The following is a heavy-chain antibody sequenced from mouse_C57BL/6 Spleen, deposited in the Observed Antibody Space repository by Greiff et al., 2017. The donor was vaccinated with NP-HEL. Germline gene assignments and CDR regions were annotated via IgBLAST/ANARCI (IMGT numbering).Heavy chain of an antibody. V-gene: IGHV1-55*01. CDR1: GYTFTSYW. CDR2: IYPGSGST. J-gene: IGHJ2*01. Sequence: VQLQQPGAELVKPGASVKMSCKASGYTFTSYWITWVKQRPGQGLEWIGDIYPGSGSTNYNEKFKSKATLTVDTSSSTAYMQLSSLTSEDSAVYYCARGGIYYGYGGDYWGQGTTLTVSS. CDR3: ARGGIYYGYGGDY. D-gene: IGHD2-2*01.